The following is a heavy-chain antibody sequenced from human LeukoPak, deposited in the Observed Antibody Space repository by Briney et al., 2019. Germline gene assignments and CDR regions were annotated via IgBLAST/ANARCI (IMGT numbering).Heavy chain of an antibody. D-gene: IGHD2-15*01. CDR1: GFTFSSYA. CDR2: ISYDGSNK. Sequence: GGSLRLSCAASGFTFSSYAMHWVRQAPGKGLEWVAVISYDGSNKCYADSVKGRFTISRDNSKNTLYLQMNSLRAEDTAVYYCAKDRGSSAGIEYWGQGSLVTVSS. J-gene: IGHJ4*02. CDR3: AKDRGSSAGIEY. V-gene: IGHV3-30-3*01.